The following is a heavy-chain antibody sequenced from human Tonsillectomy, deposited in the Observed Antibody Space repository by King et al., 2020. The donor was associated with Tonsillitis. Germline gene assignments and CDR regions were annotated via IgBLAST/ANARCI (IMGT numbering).Heavy chain of an antibody. CDR3: ARNIVGARHFDY. CDR1: EGTFSSYA. Sequence: QLVQSGAEVKKPGSSVKVSCKASEGTFSSYAINWVRQAPGQGLEWMVGIIPRFGTAKYEDKIQGIVTITADESTSAAYMELSSLRSENTAVYYCARNIVGARHFDYWGQGTLVTVSS. CDR2: IIPRFGTA. J-gene: IGHJ4*02. V-gene: IGHV1-69*01. D-gene: IGHD1-26*01.